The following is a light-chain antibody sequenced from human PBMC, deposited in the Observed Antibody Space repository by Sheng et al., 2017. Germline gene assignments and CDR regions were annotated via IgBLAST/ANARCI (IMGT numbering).Light chain of an antibody. CDR2: VHP. V-gene: IGKV3-15*01. CDR1: QTVTSN. Sequence: EIVMTQSPATLSVSPGERATLSCRASQTVTSNLAWYQQNLARLPDSSSMVHPPGPHWYPSQVQWRGSGTEFTLTISSLQSEDFAVYYCQQYNHRPITFGQGTRLEIK. CDR3: QQYNHRPIT. J-gene: IGKJ5*01.